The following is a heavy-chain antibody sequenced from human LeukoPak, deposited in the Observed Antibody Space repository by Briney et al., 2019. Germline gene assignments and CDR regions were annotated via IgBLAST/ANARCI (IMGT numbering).Heavy chain of an antibody. D-gene: IGHD3-10*01. J-gene: IGHJ6*03. CDR3: ARGITNYYYYYYMDV. Sequence: PSETLSLTCAVYGGSFSGYYWSWIRQPPGKGLEWNGEINHSGSTNYNPSLKSRVTISVDTSKNQFPLKLSSVTAADTAVYYCARGITNYYYYYYMDVWGKGTTVTVSS. CDR2: INHSGST. V-gene: IGHV4-34*01. CDR1: GGSFSGYY.